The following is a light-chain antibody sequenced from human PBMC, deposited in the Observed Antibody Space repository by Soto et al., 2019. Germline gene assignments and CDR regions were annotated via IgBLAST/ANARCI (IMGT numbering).Light chain of an antibody. Sequence: IVLTHSPGTLSLSPGEIATLSCSFTQSFSGNFFAWYKQNPRQAPTLLIYGASSRATGIPDRFSGSGSGTDFPLTISRLEPEDFAVYYCRQYGRSLGFAFGGGTKVDIK. CDR2: GAS. V-gene: IGKV3-20*01. CDR3: RQYGRSLGFA. CDR1: QSFSGNF. J-gene: IGKJ4*01.